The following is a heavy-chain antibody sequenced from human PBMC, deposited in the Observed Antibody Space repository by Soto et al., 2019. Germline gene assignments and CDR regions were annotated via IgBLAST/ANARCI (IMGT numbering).Heavy chain of an antibody. J-gene: IGHJ6*02. CDR1: GYTFTSYA. CDR3: AREGVAPSIATQLYYYYGLDV. D-gene: IGHD6-6*01. Sequence: GASVKVSCKASGYTFTSYAMHWVRQAPGQRLEWMGWINAGNGNTKYSQKFQGRVTITRDTSASTAYMELSSLRSEDTAVYYCAREGVAPSIATQLYYYYGLDVWGQGTTVTVSS. CDR2: INAGNGNT. V-gene: IGHV1-3*01.